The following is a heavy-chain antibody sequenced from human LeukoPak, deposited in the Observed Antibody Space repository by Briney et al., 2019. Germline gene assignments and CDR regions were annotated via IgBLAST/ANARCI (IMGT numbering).Heavy chain of an antibody. Sequence: ASVKVSCKESGYTFTSNYMHWVRQALGQGLEWMGIINPSGSSTSYAQKFQGRVTMTRDTSTSTVYMELSSLRSEDTAVYYCARDRNGANWFDPWGQGTLVTVSS. J-gene: IGHJ5*02. CDR3: ARDRNGANWFDP. V-gene: IGHV1-46*01. CDR2: INPSGSST. D-gene: IGHD1-26*01. CDR1: GYTFTSNY.